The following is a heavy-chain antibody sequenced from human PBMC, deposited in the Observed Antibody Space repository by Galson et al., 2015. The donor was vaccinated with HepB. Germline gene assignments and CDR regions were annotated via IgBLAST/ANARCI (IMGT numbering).Heavy chain of an antibody. CDR3: ARIWDIVVVPAVTAEGAFDI. J-gene: IGHJ3*02. CDR2: IIPIFGTA. D-gene: IGHD2-2*01. V-gene: IGHV1-69*13. CDR1: GGTFSSYA. Sequence: SVKVSCKASGGTFSSYAISWVRQAPGQGLEWMGGIIPIFGTANYAQKFQGRVTITADESTSTAYMELSSLRSEDTAVYYCARIWDIVVVPAVTAEGAFDIWGQGTMVTVSS.